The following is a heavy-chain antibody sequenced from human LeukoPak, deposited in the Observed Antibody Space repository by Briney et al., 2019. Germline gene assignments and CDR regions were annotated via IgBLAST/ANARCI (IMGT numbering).Heavy chain of an antibody. V-gene: IGHV3-23*01. CDR2: ISGSGGST. D-gene: IGHD2-2*02. CDR3: AKCHSSTSCYIGY. Sequence: PGGSLRLSCAASGFTFSSYAMSWVRQAPGKGLEWVSAISGSGGSTYYADSVKGRFTISRDNSKNTLDLQMNSLRAEDTAVYYCAKCHSSTSCYIGYWGQGTLVTVSS. J-gene: IGHJ4*02. CDR1: GFTFSSYA.